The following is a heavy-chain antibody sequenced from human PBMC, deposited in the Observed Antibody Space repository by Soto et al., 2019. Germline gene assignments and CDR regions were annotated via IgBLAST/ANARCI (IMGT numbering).Heavy chain of an antibody. CDR1: GFTVSSKY. V-gene: IGHV3-66*01. J-gene: IGHJ6*04. CDR2: IQSGGPT. CDR3: AGDDVLGDGGRCYGEPLDV. D-gene: IGHD2-15*01. Sequence: PGGSLRLSCAASGFTVSSKYMSWVRQAPGKGLEWVSLIQSGGPTYYADSVKGRFTISRDTSENTVHLQMDSLRAEDTAVYYCAGDDVLGDGGRCYGEPLDVWGKGTTVTFSS.